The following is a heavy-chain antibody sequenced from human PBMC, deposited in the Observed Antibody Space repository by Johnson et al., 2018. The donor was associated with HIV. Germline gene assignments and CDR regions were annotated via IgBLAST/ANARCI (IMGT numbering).Heavy chain of an antibody. V-gene: IGHV3-53*01. CDR2: IYSGGRT. D-gene: IGHD3-3*01. CDR3: ARDRGGFWNNDYKGDAFDI. CDR1: GFTVSSNY. Sequence: VQLVESGGGLIQPGGSLRLSCAASGFTVSSNYMSWVRQAPGKGLDWVSIIYSGGRTYHADPVKGRFTPSRDNSKHHLYLQMNSRRAEDPAVYYCARDRGGFWNNDYKGDAFDIWGQGTMVTVSS. J-gene: IGHJ3*02.